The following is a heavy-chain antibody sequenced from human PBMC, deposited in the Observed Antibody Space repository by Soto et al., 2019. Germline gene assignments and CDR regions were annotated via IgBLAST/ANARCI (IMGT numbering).Heavy chain of an antibody. V-gene: IGHV1-8*01. D-gene: IGHD1-1*01. J-gene: IGHJ4*02. CDR1: GYTFTNHD. CDR3: ARVGGNWNDDYFDY. Sequence: QVQLVQSGAEVKKTGASVKVACKASGYTFTNHDINWVRQATGQGPEWMGWMNPNSGDTGYAQNFQDRVTMTRDTSTRTAYMELSSLRSEDTAVYYCARVGGNWNDDYFDYWGQGTLVTVSS. CDR2: MNPNSGDT.